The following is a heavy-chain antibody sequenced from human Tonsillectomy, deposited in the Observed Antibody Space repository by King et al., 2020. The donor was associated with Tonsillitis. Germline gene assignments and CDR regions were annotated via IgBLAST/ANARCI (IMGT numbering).Heavy chain of an antibody. Sequence: QLQESGPGLVKPSETLSLTCTVSGDSISSYYWSWIRQPPGKGLEWIGYIYYSGSTNYNPSLQSRVTISVDTSKNQFSLKLSSMTAADTAVYYCARHTTAVYYYMDVWGKGTTVTVSS. J-gene: IGHJ6*03. CDR1: GDSISSYY. CDR3: ARHTTAVYYYMDV. D-gene: IGHD1-1*01. V-gene: IGHV4-59*08. CDR2: IYYSGST.